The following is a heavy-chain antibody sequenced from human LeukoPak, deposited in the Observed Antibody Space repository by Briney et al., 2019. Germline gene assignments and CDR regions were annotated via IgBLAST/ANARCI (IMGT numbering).Heavy chain of an antibody. CDR3: ASGYCSSTSCSPLGY. D-gene: IGHD2-2*03. V-gene: IGHV4-59*02. CDR1: GGSVSSYY. J-gene: IGHJ4*02. Sequence: PSETLSLTCTFSGGSVSSYYWSWIRQPPGKGLEWIGYIYYSGSTNYNPSLKSRVTISVDTSKNQFSLKLSSVTAADTAVYYCASGYCSSTSCSPLGYWGQGTLVTVSS. CDR2: IYYSGST.